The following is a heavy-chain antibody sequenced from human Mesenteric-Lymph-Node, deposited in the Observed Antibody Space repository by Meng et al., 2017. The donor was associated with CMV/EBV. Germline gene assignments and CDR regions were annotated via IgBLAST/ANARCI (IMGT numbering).Heavy chain of an antibody. V-gene: IGHV4-39*07. J-gene: IGHJ4*02. CDR3: ARVLDTTPDY. CDR2: VYYSGST. D-gene: IGHD1-14*01. Sequence: GTVSGGSISSTSYYWGWIRQPPGKGLEWIGNVYYSGSTYYNPSLKSRIIISVDTSKNQFSLKLNSVTAADTAMYYCARVLDTTPDYWGQGTLVTVSS. CDR1: GGSISSTSYY.